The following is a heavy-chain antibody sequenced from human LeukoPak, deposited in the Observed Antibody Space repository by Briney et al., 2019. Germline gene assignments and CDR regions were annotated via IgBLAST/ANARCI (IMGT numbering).Heavy chain of an antibody. J-gene: IGHJ4*02. CDR1: GGTFSSYA. CDR3: ARDYREGSSWEFDY. D-gene: IGHD6-13*01. Sequence: ASVKVSCKASGGTFSSYAISWVRQAPGQGLEWMGGIIPIFGTANYAQKFQGRVTITADKSTSTAYMELSSLRSEDTAVYYCARDYREGSSWEFDYWGQGTLVTVSS. CDR2: IIPIFGTA. V-gene: IGHV1-69*06.